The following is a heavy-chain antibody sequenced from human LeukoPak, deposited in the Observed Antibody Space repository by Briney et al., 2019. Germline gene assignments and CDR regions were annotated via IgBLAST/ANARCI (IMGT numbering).Heavy chain of an antibody. J-gene: IGHJ6*02. CDR3: ARTCGCSSTSCYFCYYGMDV. Sequence: PGGSLRLSRAASGFTFSDYYMSWIRQAPGKGLEWVSYISSSGSTIYYADSVKGRFTISRDNAKNSLYLQMNSLRAELTAVYYCARTCGCSSTSCYFCYYGMDVWGQGTTVTVSS. CDR1: GFTFSDYY. CDR2: ISSSGSTI. D-gene: IGHD2-2*01. V-gene: IGHV3-11*04.